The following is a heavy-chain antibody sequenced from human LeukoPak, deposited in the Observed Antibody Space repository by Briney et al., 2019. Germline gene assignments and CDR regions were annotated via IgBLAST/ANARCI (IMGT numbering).Heavy chain of an antibody. J-gene: IGHJ3*02. Sequence: GRSLRLSCAASGFTFDDYAIHWVRQAPGKGLEWVSGISWNGAKIVYADSVKGRFTISRDNAKNSLHLQMDSLGTEDTALYYCAKETHSTMVPGYAFDIWGQGTMVTVSS. D-gene: IGHD2-8*01. CDR3: AKETHSTMVPGYAFDI. V-gene: IGHV3-9*01. CDR1: GFTFDDYA. CDR2: ISWNGAKI.